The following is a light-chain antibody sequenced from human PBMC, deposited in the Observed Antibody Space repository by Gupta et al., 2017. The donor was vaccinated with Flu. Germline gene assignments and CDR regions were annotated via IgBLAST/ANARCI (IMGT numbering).Light chain of an antibody. CDR2: EGT. V-gene: IGLV2-23*01. CDR3: CSNTGRSTVV. CDR1: GTYNI. J-gene: IGLJ2*01. Sequence: GTYNIVSWYQHLPGKAPKLLIYEGTERVSGVSGRFSGSKSGSTASLTISGLQAEEEATYYCCSNTGRSTVVIGGGITMTV.